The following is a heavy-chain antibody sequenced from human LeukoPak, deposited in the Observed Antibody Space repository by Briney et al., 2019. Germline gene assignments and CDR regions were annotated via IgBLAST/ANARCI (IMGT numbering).Heavy chain of an antibody. V-gene: IGHV3-23*01. CDR3: AKGGYTTPFDY. Sequence: PGGSLRLSCAASGFTFSSYGMTWVRQAPGKGLEWVSSIRATGNSIYYADSVEGRFTISRDNSKKTLYLQMNSLRAEDTAVYYCAKGGYTTPFDYWGQGTLVTVSS. D-gene: IGHD5-18*01. J-gene: IGHJ4*02. CDR2: IRATGNSI. CDR1: GFTFSSYG.